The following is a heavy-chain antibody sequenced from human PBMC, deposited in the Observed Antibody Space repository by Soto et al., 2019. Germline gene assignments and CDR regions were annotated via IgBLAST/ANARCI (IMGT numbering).Heavy chain of an antibody. CDR2: ISWNSGSI. V-gene: IGHV3-9*01. J-gene: IGHJ4*02. CDR3: AKDIDIKIFGVGPTLAY. Sequence: EVQLVESGGGLVQPGRSLRLSCAASGFTFDDYAMHWVRQAPGKGLEWVSGISWNSGSIGYADSVKGRFTISRDNAKKTLNMKMTRIRVRATALYYCAKDIDIKIFGVGPTLAYWGQGTLFTVSS. CDR1: GFTFDDYA. D-gene: IGHD3-3*01.